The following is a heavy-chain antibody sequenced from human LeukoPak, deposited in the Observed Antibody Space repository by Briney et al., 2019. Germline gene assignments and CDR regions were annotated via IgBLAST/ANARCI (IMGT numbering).Heavy chain of an antibody. CDR3: AKVGPVLRFLEWLPTSFNWFDP. CDR2: ISGSGGST. Sequence: GGSLRLSCAASGFTFSSYAMSWVRQAPGKGLEWASAISGSGGSTYYADSVKGRFTISRDNSKNTLYLQMNSLRAEDTAVYYCAKVGPVLRFLEWLPTSFNWFDPWGQGTLVTVSS. CDR1: GFTFSSYA. J-gene: IGHJ5*02. V-gene: IGHV3-23*01. D-gene: IGHD3-3*01.